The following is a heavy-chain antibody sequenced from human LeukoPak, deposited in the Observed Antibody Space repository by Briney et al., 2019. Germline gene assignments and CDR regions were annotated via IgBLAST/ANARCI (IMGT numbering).Heavy chain of an antibody. J-gene: IGHJ2*01. V-gene: IGHV4-61*02. D-gene: IGHD5/OR15-5a*01. CDR2: IYTSGST. CDR1: GGSISSGSYY. Sequence: SETLSLTCTVSGGSISSGSYYWSWIRQPAGKGLEWIGRIYTSGSTNYNPSLKSRVTISVDTSKNQFSLKLSSVTAADTAVYYCARRLSLRSYWYFDLWGRGTLVTVSS. CDR3: ARRLSLRSYWYFDL.